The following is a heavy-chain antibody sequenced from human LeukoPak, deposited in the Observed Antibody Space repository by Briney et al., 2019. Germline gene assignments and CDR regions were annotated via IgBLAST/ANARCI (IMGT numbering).Heavy chain of an antibody. CDR1: GGSISSYY. Sequence: KPSQSLSLTLSVAGGSISSYYRSWIRQPPGKWLEWVVYIYYSGSINYNPSLKSRVTISVHTSKNQFSLKLSSVTAADTAVYYCARVLRLELQDAFDIWGQGTMVTVSS. D-gene: IGHD1-26*01. CDR3: ARVLRLELQDAFDI. J-gene: IGHJ3*02. V-gene: IGHV4-59*12. CDR2: IYYSGSI.